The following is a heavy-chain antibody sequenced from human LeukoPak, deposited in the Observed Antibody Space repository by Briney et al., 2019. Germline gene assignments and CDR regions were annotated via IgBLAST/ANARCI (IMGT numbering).Heavy chain of an antibody. CDR2: ISAGGGST. J-gene: IGHJ4*02. D-gene: IGHD6-13*01. CDR3: AKDAAGPEY. Sequence: GGSLRLSCAASGLAFSDYSMTWVRQAPGKGLFWVSGISAGGGSTYYADSVKGRFTISRDNSRNTLYLQMNSLRAEDTAVYYCAKDAAGPEYWGQGTLVTVSS. CDR1: GLAFSDYS. V-gene: IGHV3-23*01.